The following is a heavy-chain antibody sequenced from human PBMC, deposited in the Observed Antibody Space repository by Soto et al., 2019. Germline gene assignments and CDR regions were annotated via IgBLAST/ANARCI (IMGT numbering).Heavy chain of an antibody. CDR1: GFTFSSYS. J-gene: IGHJ6*02. Sequence: GGSLRLSCAASGFTFSSYSMNWVRQAPGKGLEWVSSISSSSSYIYYADSVKGRFTISRDNAKNSLYPQMNSLRAEDTAVYYCARDLNYYYYYGMDVWGQGTTVTVSS. CDR2: ISSSSSYI. V-gene: IGHV3-21*01. CDR3: ARDLNYYYYYGMDV.